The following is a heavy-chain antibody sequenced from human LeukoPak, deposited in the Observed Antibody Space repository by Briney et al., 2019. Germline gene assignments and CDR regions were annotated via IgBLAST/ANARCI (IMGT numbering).Heavy chain of an antibody. CDR3: ARGRFCSADICSGGDAFDI. Sequence: SETLSLTCTVSGGSISSYYWSRSRQPAGKGLEWLGRIYSRGSTNYSPSLKSRVTMSLDTSKNQFSLKLSSLTAADTALYYCARGRFCSADICSGGDAFDIWGQGTMVSVSS. CDR2: IYSRGST. D-gene: IGHD3-3*01. CDR1: GGSISSYY. J-gene: IGHJ3*02. V-gene: IGHV4-4*07.